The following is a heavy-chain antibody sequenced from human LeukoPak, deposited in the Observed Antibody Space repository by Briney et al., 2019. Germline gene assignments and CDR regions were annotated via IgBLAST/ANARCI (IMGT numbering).Heavy chain of an antibody. CDR3: ARASYMVRGVSAFQH. V-gene: IGHV3-7*04. CDR2: IKQDGSEK. Sequence: QPGGSLRLSCAASGFTFSSYWMSWVRQAPGKGLEWVANIKQDGSEKYYVDSVKGRFTISRDNAKNSLYLQMNSLRAEDTAVYYCARASYMVRGVSAFQHWGQGTLVTVSS. D-gene: IGHD3-10*01. CDR1: GFTFSSYW. J-gene: IGHJ1*01.